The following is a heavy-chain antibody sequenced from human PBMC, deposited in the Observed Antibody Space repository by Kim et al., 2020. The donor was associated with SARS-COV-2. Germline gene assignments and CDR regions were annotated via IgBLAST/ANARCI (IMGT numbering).Heavy chain of an antibody. Sequence: SETLSLTCTVPGGSISSYYWSWIRQPPGKGLEWIGYIYYSGSTNYNPSLTSRVTISVDTSKTQFSLKLSSVTAADTAVYYCAREMVRGVSLATAAVDILGQGKMVTGSS. CDR1: GGSISSYY. V-gene: IGHV4-59*01. D-gene: IGHD3-10*01. CDR3: AREMVRGVSLATAAVDI. J-gene: IGHJ3*02. CDR2: IYYSGST.